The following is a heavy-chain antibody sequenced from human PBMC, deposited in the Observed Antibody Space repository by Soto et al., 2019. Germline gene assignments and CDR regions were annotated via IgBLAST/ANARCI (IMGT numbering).Heavy chain of an antibody. V-gene: IGHV5-51*01. Sequence: GEALKISCKGSGYSFTSYWIGWVRQMPGKGLERMGIIYPGESDTRYSPSFQGQVTISADKSISTAYQQWSSLKASDTATYYCARRGSYGLDLWGQGTMVTVSS. J-gene: IGHJ6*02. CDR2: IYPGESDT. CDR1: GYSFTSYW. D-gene: IGHD3-10*01. CDR3: ARRGSYGLDL.